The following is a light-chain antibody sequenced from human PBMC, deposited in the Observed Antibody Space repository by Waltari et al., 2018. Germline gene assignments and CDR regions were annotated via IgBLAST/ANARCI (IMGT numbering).Light chain of an antibody. CDR2: QVT. J-gene: IGLJ2*01. V-gene: IGLV2-14*01. CDR3: SSYTVSTTVV. Sequence: QSALTQPASVSGSPGQSITISCSGSTTDIGTYDYPSWYQQYPGKAPKLILYQVTIRPSGVSNRFSGSKSGNTASLTISGLQTDDEAIYYCSSYTVSTTVVFGGGTVVTVL. CDR1: TTDIGTYDY.